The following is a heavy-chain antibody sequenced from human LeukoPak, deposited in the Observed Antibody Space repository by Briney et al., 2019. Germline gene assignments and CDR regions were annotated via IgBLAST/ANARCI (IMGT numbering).Heavy chain of an antibody. J-gene: IGHJ4*02. D-gene: IGHD7-27*01. CDR3: AKFTLGYYSDY. Sequence: GGSLRLSCAASGFTVSSNYMSWVRQAPGKGLEWVSAISGSGGSTYYADSVKGRFTISRDNSKNTLYLQMNSLRAEDTAVYYCAKFTLGYYSDYWGQGTLVTVSS. V-gene: IGHV3-23*01. CDR2: ISGSGGST. CDR1: GFTVSSNY.